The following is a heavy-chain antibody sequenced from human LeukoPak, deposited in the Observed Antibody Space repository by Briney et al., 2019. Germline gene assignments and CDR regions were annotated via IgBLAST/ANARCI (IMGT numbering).Heavy chain of an antibody. D-gene: IGHD2-2*01. Sequence: PGGSLRLSCAASGFTFSSYWMSWVRQAPGKGLEWVANIKQDGSQKYYVDSVKGRFTISRDDAKNSLYLQMNSLRAEDTAVYYCARGDPDYCSSTSCWLVYYYYYGMDVWGQGTTVTVSS. CDR3: ARGDPDYCSSTSCWLVYYYYYGMDV. CDR1: GFTFSSYW. V-gene: IGHV3-7*01. CDR2: IKQDGSQK. J-gene: IGHJ6*02.